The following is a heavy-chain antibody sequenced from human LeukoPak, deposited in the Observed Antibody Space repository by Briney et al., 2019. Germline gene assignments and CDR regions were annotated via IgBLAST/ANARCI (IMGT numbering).Heavy chain of an antibody. CDR3: ARDARGDWLPPPFDY. Sequence: GGSLRLSCAASGFTFSSYWMSWVRQAPGKGLEWVANIKQDGSEKYYVDSVKGRFTISRDNAKNSLYLQMNSLRAEDTAVYYCARDARGDWLPPPFDYWGQGTLVTVSP. CDR2: IKQDGSEK. CDR1: GFTFSSYW. D-gene: IGHD2-21*02. J-gene: IGHJ4*02. V-gene: IGHV3-7*01.